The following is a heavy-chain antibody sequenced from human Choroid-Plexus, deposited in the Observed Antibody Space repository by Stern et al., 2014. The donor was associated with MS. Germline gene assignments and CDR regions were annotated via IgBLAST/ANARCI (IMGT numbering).Heavy chain of an antibody. CDR1: GFIFDDYG. CDR2: ISWNSDII. J-gene: IGHJ4*02. Sequence: EVQLVESGGGLVQPGRSLRLSCSASGFIFDDYGMHWVRQVPGKGLGWVAGISWNSDIIGYADSVKGRFTISRDNAKNSLYLQMNSLRPEDTALYYCARSYSMVRGGDYWGQGTLVTVSS. D-gene: IGHD3-10*01. V-gene: IGHV3-9*01. CDR3: ARSYSMVRGGDY.